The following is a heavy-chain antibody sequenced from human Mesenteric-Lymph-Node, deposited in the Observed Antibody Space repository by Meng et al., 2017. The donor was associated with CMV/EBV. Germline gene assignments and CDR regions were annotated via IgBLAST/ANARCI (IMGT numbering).Heavy chain of an antibody. D-gene: IGHD1-14*01. Sequence: GESLKISCAASGFTFSRYWMSWVRQAPGKGLEWVANIKQDGSEKYYVDSVKGRFTISRDNAKNSLYLQMNSLRAEDTAVYYCARGRYNTGPWGQGTLVTVSS. CDR1: GFTFSRYW. V-gene: IGHV3-7*01. CDR2: IKQDGSEK. CDR3: ARGRYNTGP. J-gene: IGHJ5*02.